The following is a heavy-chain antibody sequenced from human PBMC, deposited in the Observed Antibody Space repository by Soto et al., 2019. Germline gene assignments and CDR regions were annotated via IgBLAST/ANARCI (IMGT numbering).Heavy chain of an antibody. D-gene: IGHD3-16*01. J-gene: IGHJ3*02. Sequence: GGSLRLSCAASGFTFSDYDVSWIRQAPGKGLEWVSYISSSGSTIYYADSVKGRFTISRDNAKNSLYLQMNSLRAEDTAVYYCARVADYIWGTHPVGAFDIWGQGTMVTVSS. V-gene: IGHV3-11*01. CDR3: ARVADYIWGTHPVGAFDI. CDR1: GFTFSDYD. CDR2: ISSSGSTI.